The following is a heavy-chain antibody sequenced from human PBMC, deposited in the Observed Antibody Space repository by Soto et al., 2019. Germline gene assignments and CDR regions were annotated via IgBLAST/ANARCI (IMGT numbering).Heavy chain of an antibody. J-gene: IGHJ3*02. Sequence: SETLSLTCTVSGGSISSYYWSWIRQPPGKGLEWIGSIYYSGSTYYNPSLKSRVTISVDTSKNQFSLKLSSVTAADTAVYYCATVCSGGSCYSGVDAFDIWGQGTMVTVSS. V-gene: IGHV4-59*05. CDR2: IYYSGST. CDR3: ATVCSGGSCYSGVDAFDI. CDR1: GGSISSYY. D-gene: IGHD2-15*01.